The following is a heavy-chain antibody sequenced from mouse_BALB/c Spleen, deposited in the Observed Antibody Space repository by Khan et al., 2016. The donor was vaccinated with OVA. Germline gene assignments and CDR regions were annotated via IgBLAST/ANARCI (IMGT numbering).Heavy chain of an antibody. CDR3: ARRNYYGYDFDY. J-gene: IGHJ2*01. CDR2: ISYSGGT. CDR1: GYSITSGYA. V-gene: IGHV3-2*02. Sequence: LQQSGPGLVKPSQSLSLTCTVTGYSITSGYAWNWIRQFPGNKLEWMGYISYSGGTSYNPSLKSRISITRDTSKTPFFLQLNSVTTEDTATDYGARRNYYGYDFDYWGQGTTLTVSS. D-gene: IGHD1-2*01.